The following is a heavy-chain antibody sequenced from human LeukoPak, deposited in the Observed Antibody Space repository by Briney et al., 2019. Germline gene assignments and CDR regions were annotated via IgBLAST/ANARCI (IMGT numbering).Heavy chain of an antibody. Sequence: SETLSLTCAVYGGSFSGYYWSWIRQPPGKGLEWIGEINHSGSTNYNPSLKSRVTISVDTSKNQFSLKLSSVTAADTAVYYCARERTTVVWGYYYYYMDVWGKGTTVTVSS. CDR3: ARERTTVVWGYYYYYMDV. J-gene: IGHJ6*03. CDR1: GGSFSGYY. CDR2: INHSGST. D-gene: IGHD4-23*01. V-gene: IGHV4-34*01.